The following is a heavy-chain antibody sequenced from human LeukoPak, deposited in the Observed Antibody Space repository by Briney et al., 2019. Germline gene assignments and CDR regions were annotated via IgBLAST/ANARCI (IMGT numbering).Heavy chain of an antibody. CDR1: GGSISGYY. V-gene: IGHV4-59*01. D-gene: IGHD1-26*01. J-gene: IGHJ4*02. CDR3: ARAALVGATLFD. Sequence: MSSETLSLTCTVSGGSISGYYWSWLRQPPGKGLEWIAYIYSSGSTYYNPSLKSRVTISVDTSKDQLFLKLTSVTTADTAVYYRARAALVGATLFDWGQGTLVTVSS. CDR2: IYSSGST.